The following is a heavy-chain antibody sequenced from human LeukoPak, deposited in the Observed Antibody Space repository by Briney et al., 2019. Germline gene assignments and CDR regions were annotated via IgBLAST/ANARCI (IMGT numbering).Heavy chain of an antibody. CDR2: ILPDGSQK. V-gene: IGHV3-7*01. CDR1: DFTFSFYW. J-gene: IGHJ4*02. Sequence: GGSLRLSCVASDFTFSFYWMTWVRQAPGKGLEWLANILPDGSQKYYVDSVKGRFTISRDNPKNSLYLQINNLKAEDTAVYYCGRLAHNAWYAIDFWGQGALVTISS. CDR3: GRLAHNAWYAIDF. D-gene: IGHD6-13*01.